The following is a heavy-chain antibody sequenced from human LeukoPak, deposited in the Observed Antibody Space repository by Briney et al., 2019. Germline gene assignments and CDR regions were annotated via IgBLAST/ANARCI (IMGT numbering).Heavy chain of an antibody. D-gene: IGHD3-22*01. CDR3: ARGGGQWLFQYYFDY. CDR1: GGPISSGGYY. V-gene: IGHV4-31*03. J-gene: IGHJ4*02. Sequence: PSQTLSLTCTVSGGPISSGGYYWSWIRQHPGKGLEWIGHIYYSGSTYYNPSLKSRVTISVDTSKNQFSLKLSSVTAADTAVYYCARGGGQWLFQYYFDYWGQGTLVTVSS. CDR2: IYYSGST.